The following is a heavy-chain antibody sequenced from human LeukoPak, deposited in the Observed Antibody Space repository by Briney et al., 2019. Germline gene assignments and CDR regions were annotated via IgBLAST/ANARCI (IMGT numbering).Heavy chain of an antibody. CDR3: ARRGYCSSTSCYAVEFDY. Sequence: ASVKVSCKASGYTFTSYGISWVRQAPGQGLEWMGWISAYNGNTNYAQKLQGRVTMTTDTSTSTAYMELRSLRSDDTAVYYCARRGYCSSTSCYAVEFDYWGQGTLVTVFS. D-gene: IGHD2-2*01. CDR1: GYTFTSYG. J-gene: IGHJ4*02. CDR2: ISAYNGNT. V-gene: IGHV1-18*01.